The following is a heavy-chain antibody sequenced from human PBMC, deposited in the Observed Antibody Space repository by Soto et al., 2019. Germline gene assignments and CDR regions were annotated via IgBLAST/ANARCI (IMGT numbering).Heavy chain of an antibody. D-gene: IGHD3-22*01. CDR1: GFTVSSNY. Sequence: GGSLRLSCAASGFTVSSNYMSWVRQAPGKGLEWVSVIYSGGSTYYADSVKGRFTISRDNSKNTLYLQMNSLRAEDTAVYYCARDVAYYYDSRRYHHDYSGQRTPVIVSS. CDR2: IYSGGST. V-gene: IGHV3-53*01. J-gene: IGHJ4*02. CDR3: ARDVAYYYDSRRYHHDY.